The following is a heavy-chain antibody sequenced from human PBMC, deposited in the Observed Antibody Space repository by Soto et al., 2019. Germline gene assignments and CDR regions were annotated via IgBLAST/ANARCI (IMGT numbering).Heavy chain of an antibody. Sequence: PSETLSLTCTVSGGSLTDNYCSWVRQPPGKGLEWIGFIHSSGTTSYNSSLRSRVTISVDTSKNQFSLKLSSVTAADTAVYYCARHGRGVCSGGSCYSHYYYYMDVWGKGTTVTVSS. CDR1: GGSLTDNY. V-gene: IGHV4-59*08. CDR3: ARHGRGVCSGGSCYSHYYYYMDV. CDR2: IHSSGTT. D-gene: IGHD2-15*01. J-gene: IGHJ6*03.